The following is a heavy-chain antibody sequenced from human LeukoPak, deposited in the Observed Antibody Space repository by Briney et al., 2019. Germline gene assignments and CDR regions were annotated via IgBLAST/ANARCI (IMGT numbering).Heavy chain of an antibody. CDR2: IYYSGST. Sequence: SQTLSLTCTVSGVSISSGGFYWSWLRQHPGKGLEWIGYIYYSGSTYYNPSLKSRVTISVDTSKNQFSLKLSSVTAADTALYYCARNYASGRPPDHWGQGTLVTVSS. J-gene: IGHJ4*02. V-gene: IGHV4-31*03. CDR1: GVSISSGGFY. D-gene: IGHD3-10*01. CDR3: ARNYASGRPPDH.